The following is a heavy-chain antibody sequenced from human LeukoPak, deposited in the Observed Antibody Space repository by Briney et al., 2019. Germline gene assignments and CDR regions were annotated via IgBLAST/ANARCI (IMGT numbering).Heavy chain of an antibody. CDR3: TRDPHALDF. D-gene: IGHD2/OR15-2a*01. V-gene: IGHV3-48*01. CDR1: GFSFSSYS. J-gene: IGHJ4*02. Sequence: GGSLRLSCAASGFSFSSYSMNWVRQAPGKGLEWISYIRRDGSRIYHADSVEGRFTISRDNAKNSLYLQMDSLRVEDTAVYYCTRDPHALDFWGQGTLVTVSS. CDR2: IRRDGSRI.